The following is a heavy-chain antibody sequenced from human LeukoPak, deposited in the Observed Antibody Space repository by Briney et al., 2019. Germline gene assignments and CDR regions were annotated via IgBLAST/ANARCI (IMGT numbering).Heavy chain of an antibody. CDR1: GYSFTAYD. CDR3: ATTLRNNPP. J-gene: IGHJ5*02. V-gene: IGHV1-8*01. Sequence: ASVKVSCKASGYSFTAYDTNWVRQATGQGLEWIGYINPNTGLTESAQKFQGRVSLTRDTSITTAYMELSSLTSEDTAVYYCATTLRNNPPWGQGTLVTVFS. CDR2: INPNTGLT. D-gene: IGHD1-14*01.